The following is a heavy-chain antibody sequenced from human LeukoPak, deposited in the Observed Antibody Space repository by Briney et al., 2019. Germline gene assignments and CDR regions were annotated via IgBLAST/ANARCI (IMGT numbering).Heavy chain of an antibody. CDR3: AKDRYDTSVWPYYYAMDV. CDR2: ITASGDST. D-gene: IGHD3-22*01. J-gene: IGHJ6*02. Sequence: GGSLRLSCAASGFIFSARAMTWVRKAPGKGLEWVSYITASGDSTHYADSMKGRFIISRDSTKNTLYLQMNSLRAEDTAVYYCAKDRYDTSVWPYYYAMDVWGQGTTVTVSS. CDR1: GFIFSARA. V-gene: IGHV3-23*01.